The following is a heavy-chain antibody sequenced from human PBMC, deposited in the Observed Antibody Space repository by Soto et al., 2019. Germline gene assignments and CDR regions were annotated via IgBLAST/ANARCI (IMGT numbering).Heavy chain of an antibody. CDR1: GGTFSSYT. CDR3: ARVSISYGDYGDYYYYYMDV. Sequence: SVKVSCKASGGTFSSYTISWVRQAPGQGLEWMGRIIPILGIANYAQKFQGRVTITADKSTSTAYMELSSLRSEDTAVYYCARVSISYGDYGDYYYYYMDVWGKGTTVTVSS. J-gene: IGHJ6*03. V-gene: IGHV1-69*02. CDR2: IIPILGIA. D-gene: IGHD4-17*01.